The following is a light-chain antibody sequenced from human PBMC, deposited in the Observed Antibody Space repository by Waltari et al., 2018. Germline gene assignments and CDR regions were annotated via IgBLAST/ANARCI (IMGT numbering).Light chain of an antibody. V-gene: IGLV1-40*01. J-gene: IGLJ1*01. CDR3: QSYDLSLSGYV. CDR2: GIS. Sequence: QSVLTQPPSVSGAPGQRVPLACTGSSSNIGAGKDVHGHQHLPGTAPKLLTHGISNRPSGVPARFSVSKSGTSASLAITGLQADDEADYYCQSYDLSLSGYVFGTGTKVTVL. CDR1: SSNIGAGKD.